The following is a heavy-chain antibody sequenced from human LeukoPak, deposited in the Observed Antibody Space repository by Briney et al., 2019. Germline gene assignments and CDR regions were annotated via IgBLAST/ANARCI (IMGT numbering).Heavy chain of an antibody. CDR3: VSPRGFSYGYFDY. V-gene: IGHV4-39*01. D-gene: IGHD5-18*01. J-gene: IGHJ4*02. Sequence: SETLSLTCSVSGGSISSSSAYWGWFRQPPGKGLEWIGSIYYSKNTYYYPSLKSRVTISADTSKNQFSLTLGSVSATDTAVYYCVSPRGFSYGYFDYWGQGTLVTVSS. CDR1: GGSISSSSAY. CDR2: IYYSKNT.